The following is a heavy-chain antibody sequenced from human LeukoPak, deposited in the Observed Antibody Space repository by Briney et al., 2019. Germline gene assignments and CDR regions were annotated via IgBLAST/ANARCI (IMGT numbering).Heavy chain of an antibody. Sequence: SETLSLTYTVSGGSISSSSYYWGWIRQPPGEGLEWIGSIYYSGSTYYNPSLKSRVTISVDTSKNQFSLKLNSVTAADTAVYYCARAGYGDSDFDYWGQGTLVTVSS. CDR3: ARAGYGDSDFDY. V-gene: IGHV4-39*07. CDR1: GGSISSSSYY. J-gene: IGHJ4*02. CDR2: IYYSGST. D-gene: IGHD4-17*01.